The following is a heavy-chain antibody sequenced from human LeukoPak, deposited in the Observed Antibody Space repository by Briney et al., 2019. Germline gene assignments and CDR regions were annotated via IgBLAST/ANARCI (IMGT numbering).Heavy chain of an antibody. CDR1: GYTFTTYD. CDR3: ARGYCPTPTCYSDNWFDP. J-gene: IGHJ5*02. CDR2: MNPNSGTT. V-gene: IGHV1-8*01. D-gene: IGHD2-2*01. Sequence: ASVKVSCKASGYTFTTYDINWVRQAPGQGLEWMGWMNPNSGTTGYAQKFQGRVTMTRDTSISIAYMELSSLRSEDTAVYYCARGYCPTPTCYSDNWFDPWGQGTLVTVS.